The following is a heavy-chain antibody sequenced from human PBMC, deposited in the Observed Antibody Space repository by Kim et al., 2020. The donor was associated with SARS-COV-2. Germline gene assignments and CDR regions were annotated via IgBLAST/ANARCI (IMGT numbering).Heavy chain of an antibody. Sequence: SETLSLTCTVSGGSISSSSYYWGWIRKPTGKGLEWIGNFYYSRSNYYNPSRNRRVTISVDTSKNQFSLKLSSVTAADTAVYYCASARGGQLWSYGMDVWGQGATVTV. J-gene: IGHJ6*02. CDR1: GGSISSSSYY. CDR3: ASARGGQLWSYGMDV. D-gene: IGHD5-18*01. CDR2: FYYSRSN. V-gene: IGHV4-39*01.